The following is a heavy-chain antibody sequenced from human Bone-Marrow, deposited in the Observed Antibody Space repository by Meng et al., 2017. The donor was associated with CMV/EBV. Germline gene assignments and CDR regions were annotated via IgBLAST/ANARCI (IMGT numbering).Heavy chain of an antibody. CDR2: IRYDGSSK. V-gene: IGHV3-30*02. CDR3: ANLDDDETAKNAFDV. CDR1: GFSFNIYA. D-gene: IGHD1-1*01. J-gene: IGHJ3*01. Sequence: GGSLRLSCAASGFSFNIYAMHWVRQAPGKGLEWVAFIRYDGSSKHYTDSVKGRFTISRDNSENTLFLQLNSLRAEDTAIYYCANLDDDETAKNAFDVWGQGTMVPVSS.